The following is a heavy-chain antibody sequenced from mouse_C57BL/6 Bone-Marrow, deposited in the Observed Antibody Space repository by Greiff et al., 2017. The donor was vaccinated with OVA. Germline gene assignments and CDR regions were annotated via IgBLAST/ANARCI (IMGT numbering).Heavy chain of an antibody. CDR1: GYSITSGYY. CDR2: ISYDGSN. J-gene: IGHJ4*01. CDR3: ARKGKGAMDY. V-gene: IGHV3-6*01. Sequence: VQLKESGPGLVKPSQSLSLPCSVTGYSITSGYYWNWIRQFPGNKLEWMGYISYDGSNNYNPSLKNRISITRDTSKNQFFLKLNSVTTEDTATYNCARKGKGAMDYWGQGTSVTVSS.